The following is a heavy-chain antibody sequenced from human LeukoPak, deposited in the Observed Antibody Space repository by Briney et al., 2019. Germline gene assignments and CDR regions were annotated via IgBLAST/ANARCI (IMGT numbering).Heavy chain of an antibody. CDR2: IYYRGNT. D-gene: IGHD6-6*01. V-gene: IGHV4-59*01. Sequence: PSETLSLTCTVSGDSIRNYYWSWIRQPPGKGLEWIGYIYYRGNTNYNPSLKSRVIISIDTSKNQFSLKLTSVTAADTAVYFCARDSPPQYASSSAGFDYWGPGTLVTVSS. CDR1: GDSIRNYY. CDR3: ARDSPPQYASSSAGFDY. J-gene: IGHJ4*02.